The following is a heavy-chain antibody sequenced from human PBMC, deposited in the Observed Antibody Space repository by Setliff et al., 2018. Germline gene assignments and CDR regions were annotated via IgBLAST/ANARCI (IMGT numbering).Heavy chain of an antibody. V-gene: IGHV1-46*01. CDR1: GYTFTSHY. J-gene: IGHJ6*03. Sequence: ASVKVSCKASGYTFTSHYMHWVRQAPGLGLEWMGTINPSSGRTSYAQKFQGRVTMTRDNAKNSLYLQMNSLRVEDTALYYCATGFHYYDSSATGHYYYYVDVWGKGTTVTVSS. D-gene: IGHD3-22*01. CDR3: ATGFHYYDSSATGHYYYYVDV. CDR2: INPSSGRT.